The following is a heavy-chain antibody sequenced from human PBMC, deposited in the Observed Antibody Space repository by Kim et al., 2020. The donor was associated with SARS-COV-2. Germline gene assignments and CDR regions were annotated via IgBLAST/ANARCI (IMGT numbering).Heavy chain of an antibody. D-gene: IGHD2-15*01. J-gene: IGHJ4*02. CDR3: AKQDARYCGVGNCWYFDY. V-gene: IGHV4-34*01. CDR1: GGSFSDYY. CDR2: INHIGST. Sequence: SETLSLTCAVYGGSFSDYYWTWIRQPPEKGLEWIGEINHIGSTNYNASLKSRVTMSVDTSKNQLSLKLNSVTAADTAVYYCAKQDARYCGVGNCWYFDYWGQGTLGTVSS.